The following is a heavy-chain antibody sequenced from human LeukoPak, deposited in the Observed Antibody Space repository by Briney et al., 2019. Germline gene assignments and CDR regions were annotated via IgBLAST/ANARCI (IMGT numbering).Heavy chain of an antibody. D-gene: IGHD3-10*01. CDR3: ARNGWDRGPPNWFDP. Sequence: PGLSLRLFRAASGFPFSHYYMSWTRQAPGKGLECVSYIRSSSNYTNYADSVKGRFTISRDNAKNSMYLQMNSLRAEDTAVYYCARNGWDRGPPNWFDPWGQGTLVTVSS. J-gene: IGHJ5*02. V-gene: IGHV3-11*06. CDR2: IRSSSNYT. CDR1: GFPFSHYY.